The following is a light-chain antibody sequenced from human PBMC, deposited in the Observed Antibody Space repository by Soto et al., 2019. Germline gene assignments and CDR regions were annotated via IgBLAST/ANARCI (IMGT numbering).Light chain of an antibody. CDR3: SSYTSSSTVV. J-gene: IGLJ1*01. CDR1: SSDVGGYNF. Sequence: QSVLTQPAFVSGSPGQSITISGTGTSSDVGGYNFVSWYQQHPGKVPKLMIYDVTNRPSGVSNRFSGSKSGNTASLTISGLQAEDEADYYCSSYTSSSTVVFGTGTKVTVL. CDR2: DVT. V-gene: IGLV2-14*01.